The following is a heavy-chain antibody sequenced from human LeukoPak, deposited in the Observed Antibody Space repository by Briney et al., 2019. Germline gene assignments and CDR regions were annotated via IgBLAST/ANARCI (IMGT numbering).Heavy chain of an antibody. CDR2: IIPILGIA. J-gene: IGHJ4*02. Sequence: SVKVSCKASGGTFSSYAISWVRQAPGQGLEWMGRIIPILGIANYAQKFQGRVTMTTDTSTSTAYMELRSLRSDDTAVYYCARAGRVSSGSKLDYWGQGTLVTVSS. CDR3: ARAGRVSSGSKLDY. V-gene: IGHV1-69*04. D-gene: IGHD3-22*01. CDR1: GGTFSSYA.